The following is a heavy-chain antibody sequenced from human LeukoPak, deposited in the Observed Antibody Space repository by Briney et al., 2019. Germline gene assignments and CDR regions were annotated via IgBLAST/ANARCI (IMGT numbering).Heavy chain of an antibody. CDR1: RFSLSAYW. CDR3: ARDNTYCSGSTCYDRFDY. J-gene: IGHJ4*02. Sequence: GGSLRLSCPACRFSLSAYWMTWVRQAPGKGLEWLANINRDGSQKNHVDSVKGRFTISRDNAENSLFLQMNSLTAEDRAVYYCARDNTYCSGSTCYDRFDYWGQRTLVTVSS. CDR2: INRDGSQK. V-gene: IGHV3-7*01. D-gene: IGHD2-15*01.